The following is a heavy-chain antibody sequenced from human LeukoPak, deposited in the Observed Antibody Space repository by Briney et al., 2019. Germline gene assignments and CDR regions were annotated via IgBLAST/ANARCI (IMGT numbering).Heavy chain of an antibody. CDR1: AFTFNTYG. Sequence: GGSLRLSCAAAAFTFNTYGMQWVRQAPGKGLEWVAVISYDGGNEYYADSVKGRFTISRDNSKNTLYLQMNSLRPDDTAVYYCARPQEAAGTGALDIWGQGTTVTVSS. J-gene: IGHJ3*02. V-gene: IGHV3-30*03. CDR3: ARPQEAAGTGALDI. D-gene: IGHD6-13*01. CDR2: ISYDGGNE.